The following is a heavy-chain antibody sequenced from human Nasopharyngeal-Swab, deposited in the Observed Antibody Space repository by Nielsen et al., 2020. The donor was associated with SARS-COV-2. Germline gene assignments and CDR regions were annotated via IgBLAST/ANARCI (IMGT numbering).Heavy chain of an antibody. J-gene: IGHJ4*02. D-gene: IGHD3-22*01. V-gene: IGHV4-31*03. CDR2: IYYTGST. CDR1: GASNNSANSY. Sequence: SETLSLTCTVAGASNNSANSYWSSIRQHPGKDLEWIGNIYYTGSTNSNPSLKSRVTMSVDASKNQFSLKLSSVVAADTAVYYCARVFYDSSGYYWDYWGQGTLVTVSS. CDR3: ARVFYDSSGYYWDY.